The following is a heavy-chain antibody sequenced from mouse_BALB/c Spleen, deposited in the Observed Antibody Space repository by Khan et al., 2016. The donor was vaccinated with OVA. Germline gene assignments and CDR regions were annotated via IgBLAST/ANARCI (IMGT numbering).Heavy chain of an antibody. J-gene: IGHJ3*01. V-gene: IGHV1S135*01. CDR1: GYSFTSFY. Sequence: VQLQQPGPELMKPGTSVKISCKASGYSFTSFYMHWVKQSHGKSLEWVGYIDPFNGGTNYNQKFKGKATLTVDKSSSPAYMHLSSLTFEDSAVYYCTRLGITTWFAYWGQGTLVTVSA. CDR2: IDPFNGGT. CDR3: TRLGITTWFAY. D-gene: IGHD4-1*01.